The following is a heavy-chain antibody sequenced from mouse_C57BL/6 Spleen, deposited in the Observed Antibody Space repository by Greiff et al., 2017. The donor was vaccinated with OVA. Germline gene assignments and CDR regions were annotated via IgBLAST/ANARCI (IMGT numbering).Heavy chain of an antibody. D-gene: IGHD2-4*01. J-gene: IGHJ3*01. Sequence: VQLQQPGAELVKPGASVKMSCKASGYTFTSYWITWVKRRPGQGLEWIGDIYPGSGSTNYNEKFKSKATLTVDTSSSTAYMQLSSLTSEDSAVYYCARYDDDEVWFAYWGQGTLVTVSA. CDR2: IYPGSGST. V-gene: IGHV1-55*01. CDR1: GYTFTSYW. CDR3: ARYDDDEVWFAY.